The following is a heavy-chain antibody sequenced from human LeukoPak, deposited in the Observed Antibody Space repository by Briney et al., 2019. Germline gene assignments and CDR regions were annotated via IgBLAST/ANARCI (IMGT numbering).Heavy chain of an antibody. CDR2: IYHSGST. CDR1: GYSISSGYY. J-gene: IGHJ4*02. CDR3: ARAPRSDYFDY. Sequence: PSETLSLTCTVSGYSISSGYYWGWIRQPPGKGLEWIGSIYHSGSTYYNPSLKSRVTISVDTSKNQFSLKLSSVTAADTAVYYCARAPRSDYFDYWGQGTLVTVPS. V-gene: IGHV4-38-2*02.